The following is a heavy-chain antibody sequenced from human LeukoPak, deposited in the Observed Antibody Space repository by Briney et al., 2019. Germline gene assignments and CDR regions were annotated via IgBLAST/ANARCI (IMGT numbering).Heavy chain of an antibody. CDR2: IYYSGST. V-gene: IGHV4-59*01. CDR3: ARGHRRLFTIFGVVNVWFDP. Sequence: PSETLSLTCTVSGGSISSYYWSWIRQPPGKGLEWIGYIYYSGSTNYNPSLKSRVTISVDTSKNQFSLKLSSVTAADTALYYCARGHRRLFTIFGVVNVWFDPWGQGTLVTVSP. J-gene: IGHJ5*02. D-gene: IGHD3-3*01. CDR1: GGSISSYY.